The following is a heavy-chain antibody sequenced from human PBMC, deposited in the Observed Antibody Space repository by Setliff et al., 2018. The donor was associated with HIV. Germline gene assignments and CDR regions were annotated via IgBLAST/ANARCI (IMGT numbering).Heavy chain of an antibody. CDR2: IKYDGSDK. V-gene: IGHV3-30*02. CDR1: GFTFSNYG. D-gene: IGHD2-15*01. Sequence: LRLSCAASGFTFSNYGLHWVRQAPGKGLEWVAFIKYDGSDKYYADSVKGRFTISRDNSKNTLYLQMNSLRTEDTAVYYCAIGGFDYWGQGTLVTVSS. J-gene: IGHJ4*02. CDR3: AIGGFDY.